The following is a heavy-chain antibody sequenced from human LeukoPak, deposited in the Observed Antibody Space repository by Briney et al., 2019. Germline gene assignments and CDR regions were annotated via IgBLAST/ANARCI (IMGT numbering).Heavy chain of an antibody. Sequence: GGSLRLSCAASGFTFSDYYMSWIRQAPGRGLEWVSYISWDSSYTSYADSVKGRFTISRDNAKNSLYLQMNSLRDEDTAVYYCAKGQQLGSWGQGTLVTVSS. D-gene: IGHD6-13*01. CDR2: ISWDSSYT. J-gene: IGHJ5*02. CDR1: GFTFSDYY. CDR3: AKGQQLGS. V-gene: IGHV3-11*06.